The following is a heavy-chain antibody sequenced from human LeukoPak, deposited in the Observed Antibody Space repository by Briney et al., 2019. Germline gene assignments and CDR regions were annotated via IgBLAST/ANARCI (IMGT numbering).Heavy chain of an antibody. CDR2: IWYDGSNK. CDR1: GFTFSSYG. CDR3: ARGSIAVAGTDAFDI. J-gene: IGHJ3*02. Sequence: GGSLRLSCAASGFTFSSYGMYWVRQAPGKGLEWVAVIWYDGSNKYYADSVKGRFTISRDNSKNTLYLQMNSLRAEDTAVYYCARGSIAVAGTDAFDIWGQGTMVTVSS. V-gene: IGHV3-33*01. D-gene: IGHD6-19*01.